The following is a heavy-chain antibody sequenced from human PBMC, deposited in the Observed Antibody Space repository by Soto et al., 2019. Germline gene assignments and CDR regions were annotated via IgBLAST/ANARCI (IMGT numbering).Heavy chain of an antibody. D-gene: IGHD6-19*01. Sequence: QVQLVESGGGVVQPGRSLRLSCAASGFTFSSYGMHWVRQAPGKGLEWVAVISYDGSNKYYADSVKGRFTIYRDNSKNTLYLQMNSLRAEDTAVYYCAKEIAVAGKPFDYWGQGTLVTVSS. V-gene: IGHV3-30*18. J-gene: IGHJ4*02. CDR1: GFTFSSYG. CDR3: AKEIAVAGKPFDY. CDR2: ISYDGSNK.